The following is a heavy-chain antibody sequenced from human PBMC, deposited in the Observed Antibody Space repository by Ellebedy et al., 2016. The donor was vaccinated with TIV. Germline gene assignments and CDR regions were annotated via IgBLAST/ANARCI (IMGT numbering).Heavy chain of an antibody. CDR1: GGSISSYY. CDR2: IYYSGST. V-gene: IGHV4-59*01. J-gene: IGHJ6*02. CDR3: ARDRINSSSWYGALGYYYYGMDV. Sequence: MPSETLSLTCTVSGGSISSYYWSWIRQPPGKGLEWIGYIYYSGSTNYNPSLKSRVTISVDTSKNQFSLKLSSVTAADTAVYYCARDRINSSSWYGALGYYYYGMDVWGQGTTVTVSS. D-gene: IGHD6-13*01.